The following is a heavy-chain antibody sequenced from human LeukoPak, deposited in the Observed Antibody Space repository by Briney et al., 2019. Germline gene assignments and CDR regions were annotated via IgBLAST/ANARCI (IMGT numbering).Heavy chain of an antibody. J-gene: IGHJ4*02. CDR2: TYYRSKWYS. CDR1: GDSVSSNSAA. CDR3: ARDQGYCSGGSCYYFDY. D-gene: IGHD2-15*01. Sequence: QTLSLTCAISGDSVSSNSAAWNWIRQSPSRGLEWLGRTYYRSKWYSDYAVSVKSRITINPDTSKNQFSLQLNSVTPEDTAVYYCARDQGYCSGGSCYYFDYWGQGALVTVSS. V-gene: IGHV6-1*01.